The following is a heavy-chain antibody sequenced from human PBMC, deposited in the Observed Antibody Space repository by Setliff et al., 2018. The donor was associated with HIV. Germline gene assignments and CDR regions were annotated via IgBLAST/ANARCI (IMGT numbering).Heavy chain of an antibody. CDR3: ARGHCSGTNCYGVDYYGMDV. J-gene: IGHJ6*02. V-gene: IGHV4-39*02. CDR2: IYYSGST. CDR1: GDSIRSSDYY. Sequence: SETLSLTCTVSGDSIRSSDYYWGWIRQPPGKGLEWIGSIYYSGSTYFTPSLKSRVTLSVDTSRNHFSLKLSSVTAADTAVYYCARGHCSGTNCYGVDYYGMDVWGQGTTVTVSS. D-gene: IGHD2-2*01.